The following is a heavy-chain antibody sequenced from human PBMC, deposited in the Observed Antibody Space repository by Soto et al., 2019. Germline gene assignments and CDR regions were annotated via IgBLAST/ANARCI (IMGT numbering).Heavy chain of an antibody. J-gene: IGHJ5*02. CDR1: GGTSRSYS. D-gene: IGHD2-15*01. CDR2: ISSSSSTI. CDR3: AREGGSLNWFDP. V-gene: IGHV3-48*02. Sequence: AGGPLRHSWAAAGGTSRSYSRNWVSQAPVKGLEWVSYISSSSSTIYYADSVKGRFTISRDNAKNSLYLQMNSLRDEYTSVYYCAREGGSLNWFDPWGQGSLVTVSS.